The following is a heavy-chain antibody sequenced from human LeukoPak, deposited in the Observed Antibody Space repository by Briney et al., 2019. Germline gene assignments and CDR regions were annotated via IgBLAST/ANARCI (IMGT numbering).Heavy chain of an antibody. J-gene: IGHJ4*02. V-gene: IGHV3-7*01. CDR3: AREWQGGIAAAGTRIEGDH. CDR1: GFSVSGYW. D-gene: IGHD6-13*01. Sequence: GGSLRLSCAVSGFSVSGYWMTWVRQAPGKGLEWVANIKPDGSEKNYVDSVKGRFTISRDNAENSLFLQMNSLRVEDTAVYYCAREWQGGIAAAGTRIEGDHWGQGTLVAVSS. CDR2: IKPDGSEK.